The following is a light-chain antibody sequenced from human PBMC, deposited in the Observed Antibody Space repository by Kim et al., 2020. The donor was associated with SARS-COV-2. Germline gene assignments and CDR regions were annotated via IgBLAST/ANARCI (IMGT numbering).Light chain of an antibody. CDR1: QTVDRH. V-gene: IGKV1-39*01. CDR3: QQSFSTPQT. J-gene: IGKJ1*01. Sequence: AAVGDRVTITCRASQTVDRHLSWYQQKPGKAPSLLLYKTSTLQNGVPSRFSGSGSGRDYILTIRDLQPDDFATYFCQQSFSTPQTFGQGTKVDIK. CDR2: KTS.